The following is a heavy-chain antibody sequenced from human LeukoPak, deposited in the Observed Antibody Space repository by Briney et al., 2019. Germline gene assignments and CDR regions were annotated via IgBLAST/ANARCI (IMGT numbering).Heavy chain of an antibody. CDR1: GGSFSGYY. Sequence: SETLSLTCAVYGGSFSGYYWSWIRQPPGKGLEWIGYIYYSGSTNYNPSLKSRVTISVDTSKNQFSLKLSSVTAADTAVYYCARTYYDGAFDIWGQGTMVTVSS. V-gene: IGHV4-59*01. D-gene: IGHD3-22*01. J-gene: IGHJ3*02. CDR2: IYYSGST. CDR3: ARTYYDGAFDI.